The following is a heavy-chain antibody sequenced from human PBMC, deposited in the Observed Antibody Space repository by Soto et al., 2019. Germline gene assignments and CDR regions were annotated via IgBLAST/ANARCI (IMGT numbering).Heavy chain of an antibody. J-gene: IGHJ4*02. CDR3: ARKEYGDYVFLDY. CDR1: GVSISNDVYY. Sequence: QVQLQESGPGLVKPSQTLSLTCTVSGVSISNDVYYWTWIRQYPGKGLEWVGYSYYTGSTYYNPSLTSRVMMSVATSKNQFSLQLSSVTAADTAVYYCARKEYGDYVFLDYWGQGTLVTVSS. V-gene: IGHV4-31*03. CDR2: SYYTGST. D-gene: IGHD4-17*01.